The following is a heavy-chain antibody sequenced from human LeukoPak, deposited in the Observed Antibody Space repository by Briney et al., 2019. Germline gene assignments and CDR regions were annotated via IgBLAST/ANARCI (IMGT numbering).Heavy chain of an antibody. Sequence: GGSLRLSCAASGFTFSSYAMHWVRQAPGKGLVWVSRINSDGSSTSYADSVKGRFTISRDNAKNTLYLQMNSLRAEDTAVYYCARDGGRAAGPPPDYWGQGTLVTVSS. CDR3: ARDGGRAAGPPPDY. J-gene: IGHJ4*02. D-gene: IGHD6-13*01. CDR1: GFTFSSYA. CDR2: INSDGSST. V-gene: IGHV3-74*01.